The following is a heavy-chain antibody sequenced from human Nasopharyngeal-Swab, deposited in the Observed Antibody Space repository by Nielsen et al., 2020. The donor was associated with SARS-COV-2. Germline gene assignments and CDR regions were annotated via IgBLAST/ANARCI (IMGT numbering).Heavy chain of an antibody. CDR2: ISYDGSNK. J-gene: IGHJ4*02. D-gene: IGHD2-2*01. CDR3: ARASSH. Sequence: GESLKISCAASGFTFSSYAMHWVRQAPGKGLEWVAVISYDGSNKYYADSVKGRFTISRDNSKNTLYLQMNSLRAEDTAVYYCARASSHWGQGTLVTVSS. CDR1: GFTFSSYA. V-gene: IGHV3-30-3*01.